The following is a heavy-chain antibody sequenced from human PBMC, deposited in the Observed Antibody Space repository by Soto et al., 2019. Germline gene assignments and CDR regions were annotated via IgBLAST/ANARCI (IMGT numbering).Heavy chain of an antibody. Sequence: SETLSLTCTVSGGSISNSRFYWAWIRQPPGEGLEWIGSIYHTGNAYYNPSLRSRVTMSVDTSKNQFSLKLMSVTAADTALVFCARHFVAVVIKGWGYWGQGTLVTASS. CDR1: GGSISNSRFY. J-gene: IGHJ4*02. V-gene: IGHV4-39*01. CDR2: IYHTGNA. CDR3: ARHFVAVVIKGWGY. D-gene: IGHD3-22*01.